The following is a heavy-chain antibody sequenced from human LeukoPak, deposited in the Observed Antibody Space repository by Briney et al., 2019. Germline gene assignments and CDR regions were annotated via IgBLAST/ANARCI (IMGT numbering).Heavy chain of an antibody. V-gene: IGHV4-39*01. J-gene: IGHJ4*02. CDR1: GGSISSSGYY. CDR2: IYYSGST. CDR3: ASWVAVAGGFDY. D-gene: IGHD6-19*01. Sequence: PSETLSLTCTVSGGSISSSGYYWGWIRQPPGKGLEWIRSIYYSGSTYYNPSLKSRVTISVDTSKNQFSLKLSSVTAADTAVYYCASWVAVAGGFDYWGQGTLVTVSS.